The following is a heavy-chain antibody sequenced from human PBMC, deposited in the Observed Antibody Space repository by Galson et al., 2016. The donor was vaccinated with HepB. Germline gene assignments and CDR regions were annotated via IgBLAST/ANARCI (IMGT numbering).Heavy chain of an antibody. CDR3: ARGLSGYDTENHYYYYAMDV. J-gene: IGHJ6*02. V-gene: IGHV3-11*01. D-gene: IGHD5-12*01. CDR1: RFSFSDYY. CDR2: ISSSGSTI. Sequence: SLRLSCAASRFSFSDYYMNWIRQAPGKGLEWVSYISSSGSTIYYADSVKGRFTISRDNAKNSLYLQMNSLRAEDTAVYYCARGLSGYDTENHYYYYAMDVWGQGTTVTVSS.